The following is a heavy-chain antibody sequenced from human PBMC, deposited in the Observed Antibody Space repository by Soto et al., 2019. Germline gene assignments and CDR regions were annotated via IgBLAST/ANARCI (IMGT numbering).Heavy chain of an antibody. D-gene: IGHD2-2*01. CDR3: ARGSYASNVFIMDV. CDR1: GYMFTYYH. V-gene: IGHV1-46*01. CDR2: INPNGGDT. J-gene: IGHJ6*02. Sequence: ASVKVSCKASGYMFTYYHVHWARQAPGQGLEWMGIINPNGGDTWYAQKFQGRVTMTRDTSTSTVYIELGSLTSKDTAVYYCARGSYASNVFIMDVWGQGTTVTVSS.